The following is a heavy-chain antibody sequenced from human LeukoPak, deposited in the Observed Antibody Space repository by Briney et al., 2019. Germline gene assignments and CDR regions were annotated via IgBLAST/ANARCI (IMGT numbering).Heavy chain of an antibody. Sequence: GGSLRLSCAASGVTVSSNYMSWVRQAPGKGLEWVSVIYSGGSTYYADSVKGRFTISRDNSKNTLYLQMNSLRAEDTSVYYCATPEGNSGGAFDIWGQGTMVTVSS. J-gene: IGHJ3*02. CDR3: ATPEGNSGGAFDI. D-gene: IGHD5-18*01. V-gene: IGHV3-66*01. CDR2: IYSGGST. CDR1: GVTVSSNY.